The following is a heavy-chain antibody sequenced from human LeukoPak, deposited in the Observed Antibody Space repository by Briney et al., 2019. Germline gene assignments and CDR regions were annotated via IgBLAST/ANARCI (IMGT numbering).Heavy chain of an antibody. CDR3: ARVGPTYYYYYYMDV. CDR1: GFTFSSYS. CDR2: ISSSSSYI. V-gene: IGHV3-21*01. Sequence: GGSLRLSCAASGFTFSSYSMNWVRQAPGKGLEWVSSISSSSSYIYYADSVKGRSTISRDNAKNSLYLQMNSLRAEDTAVYYCARVGPTYYYYYYMDVWGKGTTVTVSS. J-gene: IGHJ6*03.